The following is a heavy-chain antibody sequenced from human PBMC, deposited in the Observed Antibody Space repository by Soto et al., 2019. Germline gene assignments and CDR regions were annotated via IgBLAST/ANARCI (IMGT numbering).Heavy chain of an antibody. D-gene: IGHD6-19*01. CDR3: ARDRQWLPREDFDY. J-gene: IGHJ4*02. CDR1: GFTFSSYS. Sequence: EVQLVESGGGLVKPGGSPRLSCAASGFTFSSYSMNWVRQAPGKGLEWVSSISSSSSYIYYADSVKGRFTISRDNAKNSLYLQMNSLRAEDTAVYYCARDRQWLPREDFDYWGQGTLVTVSS. V-gene: IGHV3-21*01. CDR2: ISSSSSYI.